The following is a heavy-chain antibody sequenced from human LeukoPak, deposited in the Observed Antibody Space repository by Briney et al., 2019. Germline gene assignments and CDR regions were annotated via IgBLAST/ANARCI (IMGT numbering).Heavy chain of an antibody. J-gene: IGHJ4*02. CDR2: LKSIPDGGAT. D-gene: IGHD1-26*01. CDR1: GFTFSNAW. CDR3: TTEGDGSGSYFEGVPGY. Sequence: GSLRLSCAASGFTFSNAWMSWVRQAPGKGLEWVGRLKSIPDGGATVYAAPVRGRFTISRDDSKNTLYLQMNSLKTEDTAIYYCTTEGDGSGSYFEGVPGYWGQGTLVTVSS. V-gene: IGHV3-15*01.